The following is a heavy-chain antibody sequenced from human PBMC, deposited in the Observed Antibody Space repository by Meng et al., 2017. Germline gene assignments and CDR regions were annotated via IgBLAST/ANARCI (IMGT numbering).Heavy chain of an antibody. J-gene: IGHJ4*02. Sequence: GGSLRLSCAASGFTFSSYAMHWVRQAPGKGLEWVAVISYDGSNNYYADSVKGRFTIFRDNSKNTLYLQMNSLRAEDTAVYYCARQGGRRFGELLSPDYWGKGTLVTVSA. D-gene: IGHD3-10*01. CDR2: ISYDGSNN. CDR3: ARQGGRRFGELLSPDY. CDR1: GFTFSSYA. V-gene: IGHV3-30*04.